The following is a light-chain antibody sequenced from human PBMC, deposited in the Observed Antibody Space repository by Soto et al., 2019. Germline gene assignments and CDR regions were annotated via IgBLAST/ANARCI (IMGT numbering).Light chain of an antibody. CDR2: DVS. J-gene: IGKJ5*01. CDR3: QQLNSYPIT. Sequence: AIRMTQSPSSFSASTGDRGTITCRASQRISSYLAWYQQKPGKAPNLLIYDVSTMQSGVPSRFSGSGSGTDFTLTLRCLQSEDFAAYYCQQLNSYPITFGQGTRLEIK. CDR1: QRISSY. V-gene: IGKV1-8*01.